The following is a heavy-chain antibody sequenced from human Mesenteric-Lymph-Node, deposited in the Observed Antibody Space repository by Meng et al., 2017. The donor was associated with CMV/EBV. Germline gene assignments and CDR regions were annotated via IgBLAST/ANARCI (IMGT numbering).Heavy chain of an antibody. J-gene: IGHJ4*02. CDR2: ISSGSGYT. CDR3: AKEGSGWSFDY. Sequence: GESLKISCAASGFTFTNYALTWVRQAPGKGLEWVSGISSGSGYTYYADSVKGRFTISRDNSKNTLYLQMSSLRAEDTAVYFCAKEGSGWSFDYWGQGTLVTVSS. V-gene: IGHV3-23*01. CDR1: GFTFTNYA. D-gene: IGHD6-19*01.